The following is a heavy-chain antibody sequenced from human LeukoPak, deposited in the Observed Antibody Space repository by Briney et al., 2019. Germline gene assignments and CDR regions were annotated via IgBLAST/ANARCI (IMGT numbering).Heavy chain of an antibody. D-gene: IGHD1-26*01. J-gene: IGHJ6*03. CDR3: ARQCCGSYYPMDV. Sequence: GESLKISCKGSGHSFNNYWIGWVRQMPGKGLEWMGIIWPAGSDTRYSPSFQGQVTISADKSISTAYLQWSSLKASDTAIYYCARQCCGSYYPMDVWGKGTTVTVSS. V-gene: IGHV5-51*01. CDR2: IWPAGSDT. CDR1: GHSFNNYW.